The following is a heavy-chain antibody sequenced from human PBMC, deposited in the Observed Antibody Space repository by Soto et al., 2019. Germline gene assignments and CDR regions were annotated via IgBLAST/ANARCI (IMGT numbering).Heavy chain of an antibody. CDR2: IYYSGRT. CDR3: AGDRSNSPDYFDY. CDR1: GGSLSRDDYY. J-gene: IGHJ4*02. V-gene: IGHV4-30-4*01. D-gene: IGHD1-1*01. Sequence: RSLTCTVSGGSLSRDDYYWTWIRQPPGKGLEWIGYIYYSGRTKYNPALESRIAISIDTSKNHFSLKLSSVSAADTAVYYCAGDRSNSPDYFDYWGQGTLVTVSS.